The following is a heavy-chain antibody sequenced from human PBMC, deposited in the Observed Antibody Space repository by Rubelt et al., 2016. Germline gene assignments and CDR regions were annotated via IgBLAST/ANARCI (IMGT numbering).Heavy chain of an antibody. CDR1: GGTFSSYA. J-gene: IGHJ3*02. Sequence: QVQLVQSGAEVKKPGSSVKVSCKASGGTFSSYAISWVRQAPGQGLEWMGGIIPIFGTANYAQKFQGRVTITADESTSKAYMELGSLRAEETAVYYCARGGAAAADDNDAFDIWGQGTMVTVSS. CDR3: ARGGAAAADDNDAFDI. V-gene: IGHV1-69*01. CDR2: IIPIFGTA. D-gene: IGHD6-13*01.